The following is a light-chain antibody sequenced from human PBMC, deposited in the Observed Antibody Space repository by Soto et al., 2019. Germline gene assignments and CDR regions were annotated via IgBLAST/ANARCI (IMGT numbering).Light chain of an antibody. CDR3: QQYGSSPET. J-gene: IGKJ1*01. CDR1: QSVSSSY. V-gene: IGKV3-20*01. CDR2: GVS. Sequence: EIVLTQSPGTLSLSPGERATLSCRASQSVSSSYLAWYQQKPGQAPRLLIYGVSSSATGIPDRFSGSGSGTDFTLTISRLEPEDFAVYYCQQYGSSPETFGQGTKVDIK.